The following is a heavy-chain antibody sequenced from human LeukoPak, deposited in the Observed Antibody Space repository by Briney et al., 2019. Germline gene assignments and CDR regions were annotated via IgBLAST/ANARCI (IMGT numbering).Heavy chain of an antibody. V-gene: IGHV1-2*02. D-gene: IGHD2-15*01. CDR1: GYTFTGYY. CDR3: ARRYCSGGSCYFRYFDY. Sequence: ASVKVSCKASGYTFTGYYMHWVRQAPGQGLEWMGWINPNSGGTNYAQKFQGRVTMTRDTSISTAYMELSRLRSDDTAVYYCARRYCSGGSCYFRYFDYWGQGTLVTVSS. J-gene: IGHJ4*02. CDR2: INPNSGGT.